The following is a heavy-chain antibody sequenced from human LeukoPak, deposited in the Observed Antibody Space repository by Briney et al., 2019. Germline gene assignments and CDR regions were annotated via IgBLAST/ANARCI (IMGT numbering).Heavy chain of an antibody. CDR2: INHSGST. CDR3: ARGLMNQYYDILTGYFLLDY. Sequence: PSETLSLTCAVSGGSISSGGYYWSWIRQPPGKGLEWIGEINHSGSTNYNPSLKSRVTISVDTSKNQFSLKLSSVTAADTAVYYCARGLMNQYYDILTGYFLLDYWGQGTLVTVSS. CDR1: GGSISSGGYY. V-gene: IGHV4-34*01. J-gene: IGHJ4*02. D-gene: IGHD3-9*01.